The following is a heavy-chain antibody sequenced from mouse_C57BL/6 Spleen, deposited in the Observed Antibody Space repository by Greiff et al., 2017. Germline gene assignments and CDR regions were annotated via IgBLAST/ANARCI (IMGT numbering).Heavy chain of an antibody. D-gene: IGHD1-1*01. CDR3: AREDCYGSSYVPYAMDY. CDR1: GYAFSSSW. J-gene: IGHJ4*01. CDR2: IYPGDGDT. V-gene: IGHV1-82*01. Sequence: QVQLQQSGPELVKPGASVKFSCKASGYAFSSSWMNWVKQRPGQGLEWIGRIYPGDGDTKYNGKFKGKATLTADKSSSTAYMQLSSLPSEDSAVYFCAREDCYGSSYVPYAMDYGGQGTSGTVSS.